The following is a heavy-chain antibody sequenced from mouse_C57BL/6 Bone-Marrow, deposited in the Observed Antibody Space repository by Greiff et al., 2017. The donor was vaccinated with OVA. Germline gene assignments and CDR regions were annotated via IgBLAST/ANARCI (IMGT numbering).Heavy chain of an antibody. CDR2: IDPETGGT. Sequence: QVQLKESGAELVRPGASVTLSCKASGYTFTDYEMHWVKQTPVHGLEWIGAIDPETGGTAYNQKFKGKAILTADKSSSTAYMELRSLTSEDSAVYYCTRSDGSSYVGIYYAMDYWGQGTSVTVSS. V-gene: IGHV1-15*01. CDR3: TRSDGSSYVGIYYAMDY. CDR1: GYTFTDYE. J-gene: IGHJ4*01. D-gene: IGHD1-1*01.